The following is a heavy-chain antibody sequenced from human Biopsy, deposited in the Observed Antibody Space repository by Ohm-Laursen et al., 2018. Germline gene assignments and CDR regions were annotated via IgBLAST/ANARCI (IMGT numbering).Heavy chain of an antibody. J-gene: IGHJ1*01. CDR1: GGSFTGHY. V-gene: IGHV4-59*11. D-gene: IGHD4-23*01. Sequence: GTLSLTCTVSGGSFTGHYWTWIRQPPGKGLEWIGHISHTGYTSYKSSLKSRVTISLDTSRKHFSLRLTSLAAADTAVYYCLRGSNEYGGLYFPHWGQGTLVTVSS. CDR3: LRGSNEYGGLYFPH. CDR2: ISHTGYT.